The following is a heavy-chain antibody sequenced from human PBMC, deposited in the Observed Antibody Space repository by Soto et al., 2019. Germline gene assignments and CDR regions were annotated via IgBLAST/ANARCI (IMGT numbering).Heavy chain of an antibody. J-gene: IGHJ4*02. Sequence: PSETLSLTCAVYGGSFSGYYWSWIRQPPGKGLEWIGEVNHSGNTNYNPSLKSRVTISVDTSKNQFSLKLSSVTAADTAVYYCARGPPRDDSSGYYNYWGQGTLVTVSS. CDR2: VNHSGNT. CDR3: ARGPPRDDSSGYYNY. V-gene: IGHV4-34*01. D-gene: IGHD3-22*01. CDR1: GGSFSGYY.